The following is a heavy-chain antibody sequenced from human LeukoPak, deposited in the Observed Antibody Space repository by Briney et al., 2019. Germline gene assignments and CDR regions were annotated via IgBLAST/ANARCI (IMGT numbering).Heavy chain of an antibody. J-gene: IGHJ5*02. CDR2: MNESGGT. Sequence: SETLSLTCAVSGGSFSGYYWSWIRQPPGKGLEWIGEMNESGGTTYNPSLKSRVTMSVDPSKNQLSLKLTSVSAADTAVYYCARGLRAARLASWGQGTLVTVSS. V-gene: IGHV4-34*01. CDR1: GGSFSGYY. CDR3: ARGLRAARLAS. D-gene: IGHD6-6*01.